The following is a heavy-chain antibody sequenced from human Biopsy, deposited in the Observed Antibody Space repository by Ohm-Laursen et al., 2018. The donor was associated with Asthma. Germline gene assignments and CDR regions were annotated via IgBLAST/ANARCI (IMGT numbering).Heavy chain of an antibody. CDR3: SREEPTSGWYQGAILR. CDR2: ISYDGSNK. Sequence: SLRLSCAASGLTLRNYGMHRVRQAPGKGLEWVACISYDGSNKYYADSVKGRSTIPRDNSKNTLYLQMNSLRAEDTAVYYCSREEPTSGWYQGAILRWGQGTLVTVSS. CDR1: GLTLRNYG. V-gene: IGHV3-30*03. J-gene: IGHJ4*02. D-gene: IGHD6-19*01.